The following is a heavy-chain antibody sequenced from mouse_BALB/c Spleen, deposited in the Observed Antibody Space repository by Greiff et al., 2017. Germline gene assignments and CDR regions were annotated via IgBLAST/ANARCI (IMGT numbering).Heavy chain of an antibody. CDR2: ISNGGGST. D-gene: IGHD1-1*02. V-gene: IGHV5-12-2*01. CDR1: GFTFSSYT. J-gene: IGHJ4*01. Sequence: EVQRVESGGGLVQPGGSLKLSCAASGFTFSSYTMSWVRQTPEKRLEWVAYISNGGGSTYYPDTVKGRFTISRDNAKNTLYLQMSSLKSEDTAMYYCARRCGFYAMDYWGQGTSVTVSS. CDR3: ARRCGFYAMDY.